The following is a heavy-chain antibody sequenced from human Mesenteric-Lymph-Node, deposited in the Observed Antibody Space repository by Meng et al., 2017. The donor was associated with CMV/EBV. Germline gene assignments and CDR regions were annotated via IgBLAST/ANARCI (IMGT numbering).Heavy chain of an antibody. CDR3: ARDNPDIVVVPAEPNWFDP. D-gene: IGHD2-2*01. V-gene: IGHV4-39*07. CDR2: IYYSGST. J-gene: IGHJ5*02. Sequence: SSSYYGGWIRQPPGKGLEWIGSIYYSGSTYYNPSLKSRVTISVDTSKNQFSLKLSSVTAADTAVYYCARDNPDIVVVPAEPNWFDPWGQGTLVTVSS. CDR1: SSSYY.